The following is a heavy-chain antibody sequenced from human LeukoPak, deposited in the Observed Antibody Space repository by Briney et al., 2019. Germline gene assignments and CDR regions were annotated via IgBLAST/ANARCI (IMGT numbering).Heavy chain of an antibody. V-gene: IGHV3-23*01. J-gene: IGHJ4*02. CDR1: GFTFSSYA. Sequence: PGGSLRLSCAASGFTFSSYAMSWVRQAPGKGLEWVSGISGSSGITDYGDSVKGRFTISRDNSKNTLYLQMNSLRAEDTAVYYCAKEVYYGDYILYFDYWGQGTLVTVSS. D-gene: IGHD4-17*01. CDR2: ISGSSGIT. CDR3: AKEVYYGDYILYFDY.